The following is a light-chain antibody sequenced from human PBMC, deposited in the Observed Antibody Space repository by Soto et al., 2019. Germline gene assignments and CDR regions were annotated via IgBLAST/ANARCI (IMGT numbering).Light chain of an antibody. CDR3: QSADSSGNV. J-gene: IGLJ1*01. CDR2: KDS. V-gene: IGLV3-25*03. Sequence: SYELTQPPSVSVSPGQTARSTCSGDALPKQYAYWYRQKPGQAPVLVIYKDSERPSGIPERFSGSSSGTTVTLTISGVQAEAEADYYCQSADSSGNVFGTATKLTVL. CDR1: ALPKQY.